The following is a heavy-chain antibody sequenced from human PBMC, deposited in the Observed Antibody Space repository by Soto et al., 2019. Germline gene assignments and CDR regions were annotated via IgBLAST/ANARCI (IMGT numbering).Heavy chain of an antibody. CDR2: IYHGGIT. Sequence: VTCSVSGGSMSGYYWSWIRQTPGKRLEWNAHIYHGGITNYNSSLKSRVTLSLDTSKNQFSLKLSSVTAADTALYYCARRPWGSASSFDSWGQGTLVTVSS. D-gene: IGHD6-6*01. CDR1: GGSMSGYY. J-gene: IGHJ4*02. CDR3: ARRPWGSASSFDS. V-gene: IGHV4-59*01.